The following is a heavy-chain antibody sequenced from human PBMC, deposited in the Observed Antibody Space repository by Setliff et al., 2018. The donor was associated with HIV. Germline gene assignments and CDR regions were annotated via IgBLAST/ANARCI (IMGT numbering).Heavy chain of an antibody. D-gene: IGHD5-18*01. CDR2: INPNGGST. Sequence: ASVKVSCKASGYTFTSYYIHFVRQAPGQGPEWMGIINPNGGSTNYAQKFEGRVAMTADTSTNNVHMYLSSLRSEDTAIYYCARGGPGSSFGYDWFDPWGQGTPVTVSS. CDR1: GYTFTSYY. CDR3: ARGGPGSSFGYDWFDP. V-gene: IGHV1-46*01. J-gene: IGHJ5*02.